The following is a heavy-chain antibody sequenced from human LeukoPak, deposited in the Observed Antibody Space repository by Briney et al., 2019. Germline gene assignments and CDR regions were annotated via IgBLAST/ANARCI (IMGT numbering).Heavy chain of an antibody. V-gene: IGHV1-69*13. D-gene: IGHD3-22*01. CDR3: ATKDWYYYDSSGYYYYGMDV. CDR1: GGTFSSYA. CDR2: IIPIFGTA. Sequence: SVKVSCKASGGTFSSYAISWVRQAPGQGLEWMGGIIPIFGTANYAQKFQGRVTITADESTSTAYMELSSLRSEDTAVYYCATKDWYYYDSSGYYYYGMDVWGQGTTVTVSS. J-gene: IGHJ6*02.